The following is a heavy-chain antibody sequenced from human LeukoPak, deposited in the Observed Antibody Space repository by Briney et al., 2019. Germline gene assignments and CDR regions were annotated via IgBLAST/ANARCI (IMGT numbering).Heavy chain of an antibody. J-gene: IGHJ4*02. CDR1: GYSISSGRY. D-gene: IGHD6-19*01. Sequence: SETLSLTCAVSGYSISSGRYWGWIRQPPGKGLEWIGSVFHSGSTYYNPSLKSRVTISVDTSKNHFSLNLRSVTAADTAVYYCARGHDGAVAYYWGQGTLVTVSS. V-gene: IGHV4-38-2*01. CDR2: VFHSGST. CDR3: ARGHDGAVAYY.